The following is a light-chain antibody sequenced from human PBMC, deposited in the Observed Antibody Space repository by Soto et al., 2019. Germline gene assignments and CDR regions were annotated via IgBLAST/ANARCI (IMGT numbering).Light chain of an antibody. J-gene: IGKJ5*01. CDR2: AAS. V-gene: IGKV1-27*01. CDR3: QKYNSVPIT. CDR1: QGISNN. Sequence: DIQMTQSPSSLSASVGDRVTITCRASQGISNNLAWYQQKPGKVPKVLIYAASTLQSGVPSRFSGSGSGTDFSLTISSLQPEDVATYYCQKYNSVPITFGQGTRLEIK.